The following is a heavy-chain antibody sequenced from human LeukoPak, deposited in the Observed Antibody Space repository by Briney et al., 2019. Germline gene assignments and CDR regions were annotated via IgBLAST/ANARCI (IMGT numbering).Heavy chain of an antibody. Sequence: PGGSLRLSCAASGFTFSSHSLMWVRQAPGKGLEWVSSISPDSGYIYYADSVKGRFTISRDNAENSLFLQMNSLGAEDTAVYYCAPFPAVTHYYFDYWGQGTLVTVSS. CDR1: GFTFSSHS. CDR3: APFPAVTHYYFDY. J-gene: IGHJ4*02. V-gene: IGHV3-21*01. CDR2: ISPDSGYI. D-gene: IGHD6-13*01.